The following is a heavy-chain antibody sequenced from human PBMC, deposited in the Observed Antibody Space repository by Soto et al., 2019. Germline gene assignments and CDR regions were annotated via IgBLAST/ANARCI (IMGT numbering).Heavy chain of an antibody. CDR3: AREHRDAYNLFYGMDV. CDR2: ISVYSDDT. CDR1: GYTFSSYG. D-gene: IGHD1-1*01. V-gene: IGHV1-18*01. Sequence: QVQLVQSGAEVKKPGASVKVSCKASGYTFSSYGISWVRQAPGQGLEWMGWISVYSDDTNYAEILQGRVTMTTDTSTSTAYMELRSLRSDDSAVYYCAREHRDAYNLFYGMDVWGQGTTVTVSS. J-gene: IGHJ6*02.